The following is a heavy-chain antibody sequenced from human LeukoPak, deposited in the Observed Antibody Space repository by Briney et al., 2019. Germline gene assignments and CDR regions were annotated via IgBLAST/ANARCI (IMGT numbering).Heavy chain of an antibody. CDR3: AKSLGVGGYTRYKGFDQ. J-gene: IGHJ4*02. CDR2: ISNSEGSS. V-gene: IGHV3-23*01. D-gene: IGHD3-16*02. CDR1: GFAFNSFA. Sequence: GASLRLSCTASGFAFNSFAMNWVRQAPGKGLEWVSSISNSEGSSHYADFVKGRCTISRDNSKNTLHLQMNSLRAEDTAVYYCAKSLGVGGYTRYKGFDQWGEGALVTVSS.